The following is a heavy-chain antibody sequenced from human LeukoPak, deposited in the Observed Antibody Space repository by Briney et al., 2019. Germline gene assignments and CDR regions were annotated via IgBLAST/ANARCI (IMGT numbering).Heavy chain of an antibody. V-gene: IGHV1-46*01. J-gene: IGHJ4*02. Sequence: GASVKVSCKASGYTFTSYYMHWVRQAPGQGLEWMAIINPSGGSTGYAQKFHGRVTMTRDTSTSTVYMELSSLRSEDTAVYYCARELGGVDYWGQGTLVTVSS. CDR2: INPSGGST. CDR1: GYTFTSYY. D-gene: IGHD3-10*01. CDR3: ARELGGVDY.